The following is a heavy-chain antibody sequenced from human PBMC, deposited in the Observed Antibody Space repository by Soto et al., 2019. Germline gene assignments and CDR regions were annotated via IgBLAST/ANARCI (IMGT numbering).Heavy chain of an antibody. J-gene: IGHJ6*02. CDR1: GGTFSSYA. Sequence: GASVKVSCKASGGTFSSYAISWVRQAPGQGLEWMGGIIPIFGTANYAQKFQGRVTITADESTSTAYMELSSLRSEDTAVYYCASVLRFLEWYPKNYYYYGMDVWGQGTTVTVSS. D-gene: IGHD3-3*01. CDR3: ASVLRFLEWYPKNYYYYGMDV. V-gene: IGHV1-69*13. CDR2: IIPIFGTA.